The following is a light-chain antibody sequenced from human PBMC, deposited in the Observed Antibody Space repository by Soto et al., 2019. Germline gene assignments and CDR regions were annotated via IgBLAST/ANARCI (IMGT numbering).Light chain of an antibody. CDR3: SSYAGTNSVV. CDR2: EVS. V-gene: IGLV2-8*01. J-gene: IGLJ2*01. CDR1: SSDVGGYNY. Sequence: QSVLTQPTSASGSPGQSVTISCTGTSSDVGGYNYVSWYQQHPGKAPKLMIYEVSKRPSGVPDRFSGSKSGNTASLTVSGLQAEDEADYYCSSYAGTNSVVFGGGTKVTVL.